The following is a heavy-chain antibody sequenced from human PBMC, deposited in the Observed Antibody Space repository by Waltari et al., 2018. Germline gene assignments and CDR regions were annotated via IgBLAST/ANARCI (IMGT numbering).Heavy chain of an antibody. CDR2: ISGSGGVT. V-gene: IGHV3-23*01. Sequence: EAQLLESGGGLVQPGGSLRLSCEASGFSFPTYGMSWVGQAPGKGWEWVSSISGSGGVTYYADSVRGRFTISRDNSKQTVYLQMNSLRAEHTGVYYCAKDRYSTGDRGYFDHWGQGSLVTVSS. D-gene: IGHD7-27*01. J-gene: IGHJ4*02. CDR1: GFSFPTYG. CDR3: AKDRYSTGDRGYFDH.